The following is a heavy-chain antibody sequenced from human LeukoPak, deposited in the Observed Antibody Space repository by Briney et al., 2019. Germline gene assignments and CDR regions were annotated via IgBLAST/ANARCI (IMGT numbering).Heavy chain of an antibody. CDR1: GYTFTGYY. CDR3: ASSRHQLVRISFYYGMDV. J-gene: IGHJ6*02. Sequence: ASVKVSCKASGYTFTGYYMHWVRQAPGQGLEWMGWINPNSGGTNYAQKFQGRVTMTRDTSISTAYMELSRLRSDDTAVYSCASSRHQLVRISFYYGMDVWGQGTTVTVSS. V-gene: IGHV1-2*02. CDR2: INPNSGGT. D-gene: IGHD6-13*01.